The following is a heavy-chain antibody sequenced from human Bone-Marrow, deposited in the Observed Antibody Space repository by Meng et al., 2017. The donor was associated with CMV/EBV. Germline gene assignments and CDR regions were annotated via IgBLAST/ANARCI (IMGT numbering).Heavy chain of an antibody. D-gene: IGHD2-2*02. CDR3: ARGAPAAILAYYYYYGMDD. J-gene: IGHJ6*02. Sequence: ASVNVSCKASGYTLTGYYMHWVRQAPGQGLEWMGWINPNSGGTNYAQKFQGRVTMTRDTSISTAYMELSRLRSDDTAVYYCARGAPAAILAYYYYYGMDDWGQGTTVTVSS. CDR2: INPNSGGT. V-gene: IGHV1-2*02. CDR1: GYTLTGYY.